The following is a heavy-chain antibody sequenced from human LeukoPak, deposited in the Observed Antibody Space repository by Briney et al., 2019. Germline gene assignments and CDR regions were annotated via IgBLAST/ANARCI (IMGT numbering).Heavy chain of an antibody. CDR1: GFSFSDYS. Sequence: PGGSLRLSCAASGFSFSDYSMNWVRQAPGKGLEWISYISIGSRTILYADSVKGRFTISRDDAKKSVHLQMNGLRAEDTAVYFCARLKGRYHDSSGYYPFFPWGQGTLVTVSS. D-gene: IGHD3-22*01. V-gene: IGHV3-48*01. CDR3: ARLKGRYHDSSGYYPFFP. CDR2: ISIGSRTI. J-gene: IGHJ5*02.